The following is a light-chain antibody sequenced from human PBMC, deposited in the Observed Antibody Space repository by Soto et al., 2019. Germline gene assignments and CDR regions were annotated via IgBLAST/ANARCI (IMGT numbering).Light chain of an antibody. J-gene: IGKJ4*01. Sequence: EIVLTQSPGTLSLSPGERATLSCRASQSVTSGYLAWYQRKPGQAPRLLIYGASRRATGIPERFSGSGSGTDFPLTISRLEPEDFAEYFCQQYGSSFFTFGGGTTVEIK. CDR2: GAS. CDR3: QQYGSSFFT. V-gene: IGKV3-20*01. CDR1: QSVTSGY.